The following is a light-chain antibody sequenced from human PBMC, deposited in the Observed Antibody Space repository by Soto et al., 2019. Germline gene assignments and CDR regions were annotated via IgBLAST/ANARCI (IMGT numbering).Light chain of an antibody. Sequence: EIVLTQSPATLSLSPGERATLSCRASQSVSSYLAWYQQKPGQAPRLLIYDASNRATGIPARFSGSGSGTHYTLTISSIEPEDCAVYYCQQRSNWPITFGQGTRLEIK. V-gene: IGKV3-11*01. J-gene: IGKJ5*01. CDR1: QSVSSY. CDR2: DAS. CDR3: QQRSNWPIT.